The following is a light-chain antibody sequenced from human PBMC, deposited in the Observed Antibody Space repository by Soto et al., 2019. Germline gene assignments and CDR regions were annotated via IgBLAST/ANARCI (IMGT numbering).Light chain of an antibody. J-gene: IGLJ2*01. CDR2: GND. CDR1: SSNIGRNI. V-gene: IGLV1-44*01. CDR3: AAWDYSLNGVG. Sequence: QSVLTQPPSASGTPGQRVTISCSGSSSNIGRNIVNWYQQLPGTAPKLLIFGNDQRPSWVPDRFSGSKSGTSASLAISGLQSEDEANYYCAAWDYSLNGVGFGGGTKLTVL.